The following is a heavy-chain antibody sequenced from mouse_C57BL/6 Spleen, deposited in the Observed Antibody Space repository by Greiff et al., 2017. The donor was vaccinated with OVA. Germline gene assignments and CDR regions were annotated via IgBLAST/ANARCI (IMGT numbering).Heavy chain of an antibody. J-gene: IGHJ1*03. D-gene: IGHD2-5*01. CDR1: GFSFNTYA. CDR3: VRAYYSNWGYWYFDV. Sequence: DVKLVESGGGLVQPTGSLKLSCAASGFSFNTYAMNWVRQAPGKGLEWVARIRSKSNNYATYYADSVKDRFTISRDDSESMLYLQMNNLKTEDTAMYYCVRAYYSNWGYWYFDVWGTGTTVTVSS. CDR2: IRSKSNNYAT. V-gene: IGHV10-1*01.